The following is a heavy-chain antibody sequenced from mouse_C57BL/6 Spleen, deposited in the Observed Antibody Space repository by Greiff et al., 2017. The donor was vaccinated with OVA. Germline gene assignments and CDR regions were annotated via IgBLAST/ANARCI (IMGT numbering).Heavy chain of an antibody. CDR2: INPNYGTT. CDR1: GYSFTDYN. V-gene: IGHV1-39*01. D-gene: IGHD1-1*01. CDR3: ASPVYYGSSSGFAY. Sequence: VQLQQSGPELVKPGASVKISCKASGYSFTDYNMNWVKQSNGKSLEWIGVINPNYGTTSYNQKFKGKATLTVDQSSSTASMQLTSLTSEDSAVXYGASPVYYGSSSGFAYWGQGTLVTVSA. J-gene: IGHJ3*01.